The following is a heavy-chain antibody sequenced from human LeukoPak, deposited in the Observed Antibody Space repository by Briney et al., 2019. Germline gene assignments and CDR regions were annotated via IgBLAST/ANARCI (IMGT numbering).Heavy chain of an antibody. CDR3: ARLIAVAASYYFDY. V-gene: IGHV1-8*03. CDR2: MNPNSGNT. Sequence: ASVKVSCKASGYTFTSYDINWVRQATGQGLEWMGWMNPNSGNTGYAQKFQGRVTITRNTSISTAYMELSSLRSEDTAVYYCARLIAVAASYYFDYWGQGTLVTVSS. J-gene: IGHJ4*02. CDR1: GYTFTSYD. D-gene: IGHD6-19*01.